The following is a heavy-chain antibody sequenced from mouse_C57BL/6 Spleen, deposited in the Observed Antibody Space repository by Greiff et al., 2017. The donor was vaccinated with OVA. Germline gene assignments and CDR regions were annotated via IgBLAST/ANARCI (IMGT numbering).Heavy chain of an antibody. Sequence: VQLQQPGAELVTPGASVKLSCKASGYTFTSYWMHWVKQRPGRGLEWIGRIDPNSGGTKYNEKLKSKATLTVDKPSSTAYMQLSSLTSEDSAVYYCARTIYYDYDGLYYYAMDYWGQGTSVTVSS. D-gene: IGHD2-4*01. CDR1: GYTFTSYW. V-gene: IGHV1-72*01. CDR3: ARTIYYDYDGLYYYAMDY. J-gene: IGHJ4*01. CDR2: IDPNSGGT.